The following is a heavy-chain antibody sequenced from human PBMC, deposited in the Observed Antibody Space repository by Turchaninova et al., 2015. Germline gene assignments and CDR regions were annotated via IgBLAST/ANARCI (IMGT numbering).Heavy chain of an antibody. J-gene: IGHJ4*02. Sequence: QVRLQESGPGLVKPSETLSLTCAVSGYSISSDYYWGWIRQPPGKGREWIGTFYHSGTFYYNPSPNGRLTISAATSKNHVSLWLKSLTAADTAVYYGAGHGSTTLTYFDSWGQGTLVTVSS. D-gene: IGHD4-17*01. V-gene: IGHV4-38-2*01. CDR1: GYSISSDYY. CDR3: AGHGSTTLTYFDS. CDR2: FYHSGTF.